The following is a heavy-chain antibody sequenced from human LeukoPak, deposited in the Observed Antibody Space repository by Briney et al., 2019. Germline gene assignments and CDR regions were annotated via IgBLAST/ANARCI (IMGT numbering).Heavy chain of an antibody. CDR3: ARDRSDGFDY. V-gene: IGHV3-53*01. Sequence: GGSLRLSCAASGFTVSSNSMSWVRQAPGKGLEWVSVLYSGGNTYYADSVKGRFTISRDNSKNTLYLQMNSLRTEDTAVYYCARDRSDGFDYWGQGTLVTVSS. CDR2: LYSGGNT. CDR1: GFTVSSNS. J-gene: IGHJ4*02.